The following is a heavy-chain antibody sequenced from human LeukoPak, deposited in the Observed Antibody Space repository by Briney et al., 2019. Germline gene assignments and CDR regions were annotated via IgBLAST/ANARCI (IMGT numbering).Heavy chain of an antibody. CDR1: GYTFTGHY. Sequence: GASVKVSCKASGYTFTGHYMHWVRQAPGQGLEWMGWINPNSGGTTYAQKFQDRVTMARDTSISTAYMELGRLRSDDTAVYYCARALDATFKPRPGGANFDYWGKGTLVTVSS. D-gene: IGHD6-6*01. J-gene: IGHJ4*02. CDR3: ARALDATFKPRPGGANFDY. V-gene: IGHV1-2*02. CDR2: INPNSGGT.